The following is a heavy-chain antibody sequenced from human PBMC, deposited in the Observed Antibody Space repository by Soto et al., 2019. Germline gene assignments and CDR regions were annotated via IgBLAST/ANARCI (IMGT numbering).Heavy chain of an antibody. CDR2: IYYSGST. Sequence: SATLSLTCTDSGGSISSSRYYWGWIRQPPCQGLEWIGSIYYSGSTYYNPSLKSRVTISVDTSKNQFSLKLSSVAAADTAVYYCARHTIDNCDFCSGYYPDVWGQGTTVAVSS. J-gene: IGHJ6*02. V-gene: IGHV4-39*01. CDR1: GGSISSSRYY. D-gene: IGHD3-3*01. CDR3: ARHTIDNCDFCSGYYPDV.